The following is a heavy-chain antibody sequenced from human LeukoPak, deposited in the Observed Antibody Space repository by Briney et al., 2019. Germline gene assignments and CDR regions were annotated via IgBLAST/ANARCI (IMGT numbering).Heavy chain of an antibody. CDR1: GYTFTGYY. D-gene: IGHD2-2*01. V-gene: IGHV1-2*02. J-gene: IGHJ6*02. Sequence: ASVKVSCTASGYTFTGYYMHWVRQAPGQGLEWMGWINPNSGGTNYAQKFQGRVTMTRDTSISTAYMELSRLRSDDTAVYYCALIHCSSTSCYYYYYYGMDVWGQGTTVTVSS. CDR2: INPNSGGT. CDR3: ALIHCSSTSCYYYYYYGMDV.